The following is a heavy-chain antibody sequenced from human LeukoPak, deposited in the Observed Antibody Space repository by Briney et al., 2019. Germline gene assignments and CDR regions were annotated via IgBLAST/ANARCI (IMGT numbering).Heavy chain of an antibody. V-gene: IGHV3-48*03. CDR1: GFTFRNEE. CDR3: AGGNGH. Sequence: GGSLRLSCVVSGFTFRNEEMNWVRQAPGKGLEWIAYISNTGSPIHYRDSVKGRFTISRDNAKNSLYLQMNSLRVEDTAFYYCAGGNGHWGQGTLVTVSP. D-gene: IGHD4-23*01. J-gene: IGHJ4*02. CDR2: ISNTGSPI.